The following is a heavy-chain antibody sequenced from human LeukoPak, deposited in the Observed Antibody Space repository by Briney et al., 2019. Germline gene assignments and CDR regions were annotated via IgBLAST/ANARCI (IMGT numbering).Heavy chain of an antibody. CDR1: GFTFSSYA. CDR3: ARDSSSSGTKDFDY. Sequence: GGSLRLSCAASGFTFSSYAMHWVRQAPGKGLEWVAVISYDGSNKYYADSVKGRFTISRDNSKNTLYLQMNSLRAEDTAVYYCARDSSSSGTKDFDYWAREPWSPSPQ. D-gene: IGHD3-10*01. V-gene: IGHV3-30*04. CDR2: ISYDGSNK. J-gene: IGHJ4*02.